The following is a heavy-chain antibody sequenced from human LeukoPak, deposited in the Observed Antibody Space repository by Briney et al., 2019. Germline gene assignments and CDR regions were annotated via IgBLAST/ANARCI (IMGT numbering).Heavy chain of an antibody. CDR1: GYSFTSYW. Sequence: GESLKISCKGSGYSFTSYWIGWVRQMPGKGLEWMGIIYPGDSDTRYSPSFQGQVTISADKSISTAYLQWSSLKASDTAMYYCASPPRGDSSENYFDYGGQGPLVTVPS. CDR3: ASPPRGDSSENYFDY. D-gene: IGHD3-22*01. V-gene: IGHV5-51*01. CDR2: IYPGDSDT. J-gene: IGHJ4*02.